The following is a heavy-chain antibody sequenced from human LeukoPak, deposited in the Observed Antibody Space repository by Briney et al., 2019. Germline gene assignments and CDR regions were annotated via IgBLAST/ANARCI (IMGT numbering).Heavy chain of an antibody. D-gene: IGHD3-3*01. J-gene: IGHJ4*02. CDR2: IYYSGST. V-gene: IGHV4-31*03. CDR1: GGSISSGGYY. CDR3: ARGDSIFGVVIQYYFDY. Sequence: SETLSLTCTVSGGSISSGGYYWSWIRQHPGKGLEWIGYIYYSGSTYYNPSLKSRVTISVDTSKNQFSLKLSSVTAADTAVYYCARGDSIFGVVIQYYFDYWGQGTLVTVSS.